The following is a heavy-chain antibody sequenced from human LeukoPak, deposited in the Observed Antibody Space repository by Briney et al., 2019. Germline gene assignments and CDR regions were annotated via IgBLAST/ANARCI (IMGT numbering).Heavy chain of an antibody. V-gene: IGHV5-51*01. D-gene: IGHD6-19*01. Sequence: GESLKISCKASGYSFTTYWIGWVRQMPGKGLEWMGIIYPYDSDTRYSPSFQGQVTILADKSITTAYLQWRSLKASDTAIYYCVRSFSSGWQFDYWGQGTLVTVSS. CDR2: IYPYDSDT. CDR3: VRSFSSGWQFDY. J-gene: IGHJ4*02. CDR1: GYSFTTYW.